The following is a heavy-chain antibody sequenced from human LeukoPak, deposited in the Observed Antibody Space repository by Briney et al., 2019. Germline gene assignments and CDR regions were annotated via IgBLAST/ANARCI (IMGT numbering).Heavy chain of an antibody. Sequence: SVKVSCKASGGTFSSYAISWVRQAPGPGLEWMGGIIPIFGTANYAQKFQGRVTTTTDESTSTAYMELSSLGSEDTAVYYCARELPYSGSLYYFDYWGQGTLVTVSS. V-gene: IGHV1-69*05. CDR2: IIPIFGTA. J-gene: IGHJ4*02. CDR1: GGTFSSYA. CDR3: ARELPYSGSLYYFDY. D-gene: IGHD1-26*01.